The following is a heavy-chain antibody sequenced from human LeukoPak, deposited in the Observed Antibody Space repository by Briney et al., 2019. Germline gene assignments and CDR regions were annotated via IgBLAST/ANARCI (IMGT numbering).Heavy chain of an antibody. D-gene: IGHD1-1*01. CDR2: INWNGGST. V-gene: IGHV3-20*04. CDR1: GFPLDDYG. Sequence: GGPLRLSCAASGFPLDDYGMSWVRQAPGKVGEGVAGINWNGGSTGHAASVKGRCTISRDNAQNSLYLQMNSLRAEDTALYYCARGPTGTTGDAFDIWGQGTMVTVSS. J-gene: IGHJ3*02. CDR3: ARGPTGTTGDAFDI.